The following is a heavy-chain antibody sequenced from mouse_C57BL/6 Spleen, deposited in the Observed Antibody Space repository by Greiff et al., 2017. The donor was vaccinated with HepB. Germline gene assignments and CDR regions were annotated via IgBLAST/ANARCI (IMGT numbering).Heavy chain of an antibody. J-gene: IGHJ2*01. V-gene: IGHV5-4*03. D-gene: IGHD1-1*01. CDR3: ARGNYGSSYFDY. CDR2: ISDGGSYT. Sequence: EVKLVESGGGLVKPGGSLKLSCAASGFTFSSYAMSWVRQTPEKRLEWVATISDGGSYTYYPDNVKGRFTISRDNAKNNLYLQMSHLKSEDTAMYYCARGNYGSSYFDYWGQGTTLTVSS. CDR1: GFTFSSYA.